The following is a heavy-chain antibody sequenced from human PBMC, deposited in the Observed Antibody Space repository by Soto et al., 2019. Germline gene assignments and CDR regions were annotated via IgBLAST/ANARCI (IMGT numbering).Heavy chain of an antibody. CDR1: GGTFSSYA. CDR3: AKGDGGQRITIFGVVPYGMDV. CDR2: IIPIFGTA. D-gene: IGHD3-3*01. V-gene: IGHV1-69*13. Sequence: SVKVSCKASGGTFSSYAISWVRQAPGQGLEWMGGIIPIFGTANYAQKFQGRVTITADESTSTAYMELSSLRSEDTAVYYCAKGDGGQRITIFGVVPYGMDVWGQGTTVTVS. J-gene: IGHJ6*02.